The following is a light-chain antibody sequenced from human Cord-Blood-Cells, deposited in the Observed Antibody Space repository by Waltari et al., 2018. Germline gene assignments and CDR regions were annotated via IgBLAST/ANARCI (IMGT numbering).Light chain of an antibody. CDR1: SSDVGSYNL. CDR2: EGS. Sequence: QSALTQPACVSGSPGQSITISCTGTSSDVGSYNLLSWYQQHPGKAPKLMIYEGSKRPSGVSNRFSGSKSGNTASLTISGLQAEDEADYYCCSYAGSSTFEVFGGGTKLTVL. V-gene: IGLV2-23*03. CDR3: CSYAGSSTFEV. J-gene: IGLJ2*01.